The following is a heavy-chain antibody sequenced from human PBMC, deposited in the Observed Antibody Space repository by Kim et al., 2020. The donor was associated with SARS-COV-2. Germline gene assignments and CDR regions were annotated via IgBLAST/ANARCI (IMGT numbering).Heavy chain of an antibody. CDR3: AREFLAGCYFGY. J-gene: IGHJ4*02. Sequence: YYGASLKARFTISRDNSKTTRFVQILSLRAEDTAVYYCAREFLAGCYFGYWGQGTLVTVSS. V-gene: IGHV3-30*01. D-gene: IGHD1-1*01.